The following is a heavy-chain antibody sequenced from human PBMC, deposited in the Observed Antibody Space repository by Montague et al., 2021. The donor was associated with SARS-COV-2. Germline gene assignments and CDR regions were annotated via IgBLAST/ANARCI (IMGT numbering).Heavy chain of an antibody. J-gene: IGHJ4*02. CDR3: AKEDGSGSYYWGVFDY. D-gene: IGHD3-10*01. Sequence: SLRLSRAASGFTFDDYAMHWVRQAPGKGLEWVSGISWHSGSIGYADSAKGRFTIFRDNAKNSLYLQMNSLRAEDTALYYCAKEDGSGSYYWGVFDYWGQGTLVTVSS. CDR1: GFTFDDYA. CDR2: ISWHSGSI. V-gene: IGHV3-9*01.